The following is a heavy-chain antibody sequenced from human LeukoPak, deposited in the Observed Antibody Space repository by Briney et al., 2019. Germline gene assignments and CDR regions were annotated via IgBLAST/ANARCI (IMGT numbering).Heavy chain of an antibody. CDR3: APATMTFDY. D-gene: IGHD5-24*01. Sequence: ASVKVSCKASGYSFIDYYMHWVRQAPGQRLEWMGWINPKSGGTNYAQKFQDRVTMTTDTSISTAYMELSRLTSDDTAVYYCAPATMTFDYWGQGTLVTVSS. J-gene: IGHJ4*02. CDR2: INPKSGGT. CDR1: GYSFIDYY. V-gene: IGHV1-2*02.